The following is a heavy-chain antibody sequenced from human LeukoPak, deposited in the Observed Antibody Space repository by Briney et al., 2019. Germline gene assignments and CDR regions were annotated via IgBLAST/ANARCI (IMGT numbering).Heavy chain of an antibody. CDR2: IGSSATAI. V-gene: IGHV3-48*03. D-gene: IGHD5-18*01. J-gene: IGHJ4*02. Sequence: PGGSLRLSCAASGFTFSSYEMNWVRQAPGKGLEWVSYIGSSATAIYYADSVKGRFTISRDSAKNSLYLQMNSLRGEDTAVYYCARGYRYGLGDWGQGTLVTVSS. CDR3: ARGYRYGLGD. CDR1: GFTFSSYE.